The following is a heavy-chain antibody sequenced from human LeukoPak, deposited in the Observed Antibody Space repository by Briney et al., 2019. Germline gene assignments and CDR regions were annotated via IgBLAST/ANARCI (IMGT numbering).Heavy chain of an antibody. Sequence: PGGALRLSCVASGFTFSSYWMHWVRQAPGKGLVWVSRINSDGSSTSYADSVEGRFTISRDNAKNTLYLQMNSLRAEDTAVYYCARGLWSLTELDPWGQGTLVTVSS. CDR1: GFTFSSYW. D-gene: IGHD1-7*01. CDR3: ARGLWSLTELDP. V-gene: IGHV3-74*01. CDR2: INSDGSST. J-gene: IGHJ5*02.